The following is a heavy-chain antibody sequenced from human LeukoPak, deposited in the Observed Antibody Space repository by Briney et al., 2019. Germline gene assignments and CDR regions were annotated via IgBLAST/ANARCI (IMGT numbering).Heavy chain of an antibody. CDR1: GGSFSGYY. CDR2: INHSGST. J-gene: IGHJ4*02. CDR3: AGNSGYYLSGFDY. D-gene: IGHD3-22*01. Sequence: SETLPLTCAVYGGSFSGYYWSWIRQPPGKGLEWIGEINHSGSTNYNPSLKSRVTISVDTSKNQFSLKLSSVTAADTAVYYCAGNSGYYLSGFDYWGQGTLVTVSS. V-gene: IGHV4-34*01.